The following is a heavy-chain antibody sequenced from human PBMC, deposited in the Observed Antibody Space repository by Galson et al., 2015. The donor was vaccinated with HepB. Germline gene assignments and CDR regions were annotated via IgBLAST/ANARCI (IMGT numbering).Heavy chain of an antibody. V-gene: IGHV1-2*02. CDR2: INPNSGGT. CDR3: ARESQVLRYFDWSRGAYFDY. Sequence: SVKVSCKASGYTFTAYYFHWVRQAPGQGLEWMGWINPNSGGTNYALSYLGRVTMTRDTSITTAYMELRRLRSDDTVVYFCARESQVLRYFDWSRGAYFDYWGQGTLVTVSS. D-gene: IGHD3-9*01. CDR1: GYTFTAYY. J-gene: IGHJ4*02.